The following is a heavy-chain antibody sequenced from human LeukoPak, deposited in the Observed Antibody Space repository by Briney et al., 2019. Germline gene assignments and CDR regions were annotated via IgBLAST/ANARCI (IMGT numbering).Heavy chain of an antibody. Sequence: SGPTLLQPTPTLTLTCTFSGFSLRTRGVGVGWIRQPPGKALEWLALIYWDDDKRYSPSLKSRLTITKDTSKNQVVLTMTNMDPVDTATYYCAHSTHYYGSGSWGAFDIWGQGTMVTVSS. V-gene: IGHV2-5*02. CDR2: IYWDDDK. CDR1: GFSLRTRGVG. D-gene: IGHD3-10*01. CDR3: AHSTHYYGSGSWGAFDI. J-gene: IGHJ3*02.